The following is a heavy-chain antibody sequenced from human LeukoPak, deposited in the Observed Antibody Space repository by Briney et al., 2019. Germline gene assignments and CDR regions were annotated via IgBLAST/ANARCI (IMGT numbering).Heavy chain of an antibody. CDR2: INHSGST. D-gene: IGHD3-22*01. CDR3: ARAAHYYDSSGYYYGPLDY. V-gene: IGHV4-34*01. Sequence: GSLRLSCAASGFTFSNAWMSWVRQAPGKGLEWIGEINHSGSTNYNPSLKSRVTISVDTSKNQFSLKLSSVTAADTAVYYCARAAHYYDSSGYYYGPLDYWGQGTLVTVSS. J-gene: IGHJ4*02. CDR1: GFTFSNAW.